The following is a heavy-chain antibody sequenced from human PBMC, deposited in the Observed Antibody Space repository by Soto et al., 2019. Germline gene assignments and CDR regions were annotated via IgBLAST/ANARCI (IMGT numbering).Heavy chain of an antibody. Sequence: GGSLRLSCAASGFTFSSYAMHWVRQAPGKGLEWVAVISYDGSNKYYADSVKGRFTTSRDNSKNTLYLQMNSLRAEDTAVYYCARSIAAAAHYYYGMDVWGQGTTVTVS. CDR2: ISYDGSNK. CDR3: ARSIAAAAHYYYGMDV. V-gene: IGHV3-30-3*01. D-gene: IGHD6-13*01. CDR1: GFTFSSYA. J-gene: IGHJ6*02.